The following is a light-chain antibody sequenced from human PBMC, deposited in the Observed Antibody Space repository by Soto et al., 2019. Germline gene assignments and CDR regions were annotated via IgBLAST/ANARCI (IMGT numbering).Light chain of an antibody. V-gene: IGKV1-39*01. Sequence: DIQVTQSPSSLSASVGDSVTITCRTSQSISTYFNWYQQTPGKAPKLLIHGASSLQSGVPSRFSGGGFGTDFTLTINGLQPEDFATYYCQQSYGVPRTFGQGTRVEIK. J-gene: IGKJ1*01. CDR1: QSISTY. CDR3: QQSYGVPRT. CDR2: GAS.